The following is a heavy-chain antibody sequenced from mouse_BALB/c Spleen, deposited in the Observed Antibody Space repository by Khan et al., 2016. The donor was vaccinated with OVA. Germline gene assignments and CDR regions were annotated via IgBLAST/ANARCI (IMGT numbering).Heavy chain of an antibody. J-gene: IGHJ2*01. V-gene: IGHV3-2*02. CDR1: GYSITSDYA. CDR3: ARTATISTVVATDFDS. Sequence: EVQLQESGPGLVKPSQSLSLTCTVTGYSITSDYAWNWIRQFPGNKLEWMGYIKYSGSTSYNPSLKSRISITRNTSQNQFFLQLSSVTTEDTATXDCARTATISTVVATDFDSWGQGTTLTVSS. D-gene: IGHD1-1*01. CDR2: IKYSGST.